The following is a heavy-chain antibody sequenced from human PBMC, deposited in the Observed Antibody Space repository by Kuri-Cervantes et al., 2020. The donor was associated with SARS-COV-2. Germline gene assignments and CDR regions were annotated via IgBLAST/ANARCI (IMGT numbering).Heavy chain of an antibody. CDR3: ARLRRHNDGWFATGYYMDV. Sequence: ESLKISCTVSGVSISAYYWTWIRQPPGKTLEWIGYVSYNGGTNYNPSLESRVTISRDTSKNLFSLNLTSVTAADTAMYYCARLRRHNDGWFATGYYMDVWGKGTTVTVSS. CDR1: GVSISAYY. J-gene: IGHJ6*03. CDR2: VSYNGGT. V-gene: IGHV4-59*12. D-gene: IGHD6-19*01.